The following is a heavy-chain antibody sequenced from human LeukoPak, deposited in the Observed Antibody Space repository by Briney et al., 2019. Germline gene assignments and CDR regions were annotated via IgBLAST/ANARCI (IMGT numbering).Heavy chain of an antibody. Sequence: ASVKVSCKASGYTFTGYYMHWVRQAPGQGLEWMGRINPNSGGTNYAQKFQGWVTMTRDTSISTAYMELSRLRSDDTAVYYCARAGALYNSLNWFDPWGQGTLVTVSS. V-gene: IGHV1-2*04. D-gene: IGHD1-20*01. CDR2: INPNSGGT. J-gene: IGHJ5*02. CDR3: ARAGALYNSLNWFDP. CDR1: GYTFTGYY.